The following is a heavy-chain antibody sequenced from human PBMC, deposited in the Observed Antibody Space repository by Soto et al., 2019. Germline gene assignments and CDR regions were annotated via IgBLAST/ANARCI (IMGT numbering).Heavy chain of an antibody. D-gene: IGHD3-22*01. CDR2: INPNSGGT. V-gene: IGHV1-2*02. Sequence: SVKVSCKASGYTFTGYYMHWVRQAPVQGLEWMGWINPNSGGTNYAQKFQGRVTMTRDTSISTAYMELSRLRSDDTAVYYCARDRLHYDSSGYYGILYFDYWGQGTLVTVSS. CDR1: GYTFTGYY. CDR3: ARDRLHYDSSGYYGILYFDY. J-gene: IGHJ4*02.